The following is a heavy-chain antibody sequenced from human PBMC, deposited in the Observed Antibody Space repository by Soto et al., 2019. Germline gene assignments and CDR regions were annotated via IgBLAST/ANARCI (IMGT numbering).Heavy chain of an antibody. CDR3: ARAEVATSIFAKHYFYDY. CDR1: GFTFSGYT. D-gene: IGHD3-3*01. Sequence: GGSLRLSCAASGFTFSGYTMHWVRQSPGKGLEYVSAISSDGDTTYYADSVRGRFTISRDNSKNTLFLQMGSLRPEDMAVYYCARAEVATSIFAKHYFYDYRGQGTLVTVSS. V-gene: IGHV3-64*02. J-gene: IGHJ4*02. CDR2: ISSDGDTT.